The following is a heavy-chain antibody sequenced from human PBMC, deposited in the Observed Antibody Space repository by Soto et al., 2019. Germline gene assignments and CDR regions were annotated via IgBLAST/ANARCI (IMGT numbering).Heavy chain of an antibody. J-gene: IGHJ5*01. CDR2: IYKSATT. D-gene: IGHD2-15*01. CDR3: ARGRYCLTGRCFPNWFDS. CDR1: GDSISSVDYF. V-gene: IGHV4-30-4*01. Sequence: SETLSLTCSVSGDSISSVDYFWAWIRQPPGQALEYIGYIYKSATTYYNPSFESRVAISLDTSKGQFSLNVTSVTAADTAVYFCARGRYCLTGRCFPNWFDSWGQGTLVTVSS.